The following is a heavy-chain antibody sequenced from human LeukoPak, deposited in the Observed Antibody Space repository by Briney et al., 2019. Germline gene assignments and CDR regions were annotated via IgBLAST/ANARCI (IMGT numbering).Heavy chain of an antibody. CDR3: VRGGLQGFF. CDR2: ISSDGSTT. D-gene: IGHD4-11*01. V-gene: IGHV3-74*01. CDR1: GFTFNSYW. J-gene: IGHJ4*02. Sequence: GGSLRLSCAASGFTFNSYWMHWVRQVQGKGLVWVSRISSDGSTTTYAGSVEGRFTISRDNAKNTLFLQMNSLRAEDTAVYYCVRGGLQGFFWGQGTLVTVSS.